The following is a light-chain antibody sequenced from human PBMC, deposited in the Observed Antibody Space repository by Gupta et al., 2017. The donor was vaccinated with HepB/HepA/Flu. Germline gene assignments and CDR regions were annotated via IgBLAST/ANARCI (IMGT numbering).Light chain of an antibody. Sequence: GQRSTISCSGSRSNIGINYVYWYQQLPGTAPKLPIYRNNQRPSGVPDRFSGSKSGTSASLAISGLRSEDEADYYCAAWDDSLSGHVVFGGGTKLTVL. V-gene: IGLV1-47*01. CDR1: RSNIGINY. J-gene: IGLJ2*01. CDR2: RNN. CDR3: AAWDDSLSGHVV.